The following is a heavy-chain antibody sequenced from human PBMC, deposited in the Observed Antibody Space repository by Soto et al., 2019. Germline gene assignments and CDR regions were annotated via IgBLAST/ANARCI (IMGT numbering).Heavy chain of an antibody. CDR1: GGTFSSYA. V-gene: IGHV1-69*01. D-gene: IGHD2-15*01. Sequence: QVQLVQSGAEVKKPGSSVKVSCKASGGTFSSYAISWVRQAPGQGLEWMGGIIPIFGTANYAQKFQGRVTITADESTSTAYMELSSLRSEDTAVYYCARGIVVVVAATDYYYYGMDVWGQETTVTVSS. CDR3: ARGIVVVVAATDYYYYGMDV. J-gene: IGHJ6*02. CDR2: IIPIFGTA.